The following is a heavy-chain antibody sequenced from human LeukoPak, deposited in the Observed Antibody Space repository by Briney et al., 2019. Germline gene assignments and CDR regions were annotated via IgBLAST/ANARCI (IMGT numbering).Heavy chain of an antibody. V-gene: IGHV1-46*01. CDR2: INPSGGST. CDR1: GGTFSSYA. J-gene: IGHJ3*02. CDR3: ARPLAPVMLNAFDI. Sequence: ASVKVSCKASGGTFSSYAISWVRQAPGQGLEWMGVINPSGGSTDYSQKFQGRVTMTRDTSTSTVYMELSSLRSEDTAVYYCARPLAPVMLNAFDIWGQGTMVTVSS. D-gene: IGHD2-8*01.